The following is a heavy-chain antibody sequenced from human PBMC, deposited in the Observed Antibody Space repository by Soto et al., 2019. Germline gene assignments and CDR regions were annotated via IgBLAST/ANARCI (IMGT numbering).Heavy chain of an antibody. V-gene: IGHV4-39*01. D-gene: IGHD6-13*01. CDR1: GGSISSSSYY. CDR3: ARHQSHSSSYVDP. J-gene: IGHJ5*02. CDR2: IYYSGST. Sequence: SETLSLTCAVSGGSISSSSYYWGWIRQPPGKGLEWIGSIYYSGSTYYNPSLKSRVAISVDTSKNQFSLKLSSVTAADTAVYYCARHQSHSSSYVDPWGQGTLVTVSS.